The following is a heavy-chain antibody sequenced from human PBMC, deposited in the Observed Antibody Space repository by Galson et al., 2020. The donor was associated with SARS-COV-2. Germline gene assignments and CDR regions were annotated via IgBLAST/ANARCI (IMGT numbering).Heavy chain of an antibody. CDR3: ARGSSSHAFDI. CDR2: IWYDGSNK. V-gene: IGHV3-33*01. D-gene: IGHD3-10*01. J-gene: IGHJ3*02. Sequence: TGGSLRLSCEASGFTFSTYDMDWVRQAPGKGLEWVAVIWYDGSNKYYADSVKGRFTISRDNSKNTLYLQMNSLRAEDTAVYYCARGSSSHAFDIWGQGTMVTVSS. CDR1: GFTFSTYD.